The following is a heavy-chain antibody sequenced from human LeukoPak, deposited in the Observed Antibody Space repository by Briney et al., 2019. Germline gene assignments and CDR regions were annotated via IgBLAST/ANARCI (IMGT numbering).Heavy chain of an antibody. Sequence: SETLSLTCTVSGGSICSYYWSWIRQPPGKGLEWIGYIYYSGSTNYNPSLKSRVTISVDTSKNQFSLKLSSVTAADTAVYYCARGLYYYYYMDVWGKGTTVTVSS. CDR1: GGSICSYY. CDR3: ARGLYYYYYMDV. V-gene: IGHV4-59*01. D-gene: IGHD4-11*01. J-gene: IGHJ6*03. CDR2: IYYSGST.